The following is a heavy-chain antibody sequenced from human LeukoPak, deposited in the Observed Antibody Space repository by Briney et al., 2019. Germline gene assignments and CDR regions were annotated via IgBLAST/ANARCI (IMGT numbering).Heavy chain of an antibody. CDR2: INPNSGGT. Sequence: GASVKVSCKASGYTFTGYDMHWVRQAPGQGLEWMGRINPNSGGTNYAQKFQGRVTMTRDTSISTAYMELSRLRSDDTAVYYCARDMYYYDSSGYYLDYWGQGTLVTVSS. V-gene: IGHV1-2*06. D-gene: IGHD3-22*01. J-gene: IGHJ4*02. CDR1: GYTFTGYD. CDR3: ARDMYYYDSSGYYLDY.